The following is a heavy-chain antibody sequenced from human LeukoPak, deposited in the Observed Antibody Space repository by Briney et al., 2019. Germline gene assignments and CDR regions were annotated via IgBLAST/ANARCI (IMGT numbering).Heavy chain of an antibody. CDR2: VGDGEAT. V-gene: IGHV4-34*01. Sequence: SETLSHTCAVYGGSLHNHFWSWIRLSPGKGLEWIGEVGDGEATNFNPSLKTRVAISTDRPKNQVSLKLKSVTDADTAIYYCARGGRQWYGERRNWFDPWGQGTQVTVSS. J-gene: IGHJ5*02. CDR1: GGSLHNHF. CDR3: ARGGRQWYGERRNWFDP. D-gene: IGHD3-10*01.